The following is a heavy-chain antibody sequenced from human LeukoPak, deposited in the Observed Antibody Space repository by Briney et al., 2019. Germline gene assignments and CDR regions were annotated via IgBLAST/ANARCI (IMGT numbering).Heavy chain of an antibody. V-gene: IGHV4-34*01. Sequence: SETLSLTCAVYGGSFSGYYWSWIRQPPGKGLEWIGEINHSGSTNYNPSLESRVTISVDTSKNQFSLKLSSVTAADTAVYYCARERGRGWFDPWGQGTLVTVSS. CDR2: INHSGST. J-gene: IGHJ5*02. CDR3: ARERGRGWFDP. CDR1: GGSFSGYY. D-gene: IGHD5-24*01.